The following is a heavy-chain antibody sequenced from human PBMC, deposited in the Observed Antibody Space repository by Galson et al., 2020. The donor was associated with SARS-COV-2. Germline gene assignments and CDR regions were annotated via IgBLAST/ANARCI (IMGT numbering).Heavy chain of an antibody. CDR1: GYIFTTHW. D-gene: IGHD3-22*01. V-gene: IGHV5-10-1*01. CDR2: IDPTDSNT. J-gene: IGHJ6*03. CDR3: ARLRLVMDYYYMDV. Sequence: HGESLKISCQGSGYIFTTHWISWVRQMPGKGLEWMGMIDPTDSNTNYSPSFQGHVTISIDKTISTAYLQWSSLKASDTAMYYCARLRLVMDYYYMDVWGIGTTVTVSS.